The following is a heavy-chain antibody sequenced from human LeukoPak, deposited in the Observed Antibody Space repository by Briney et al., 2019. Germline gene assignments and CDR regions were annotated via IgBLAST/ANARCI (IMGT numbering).Heavy chain of an antibody. CDR3: ARDLVDYYDFWSGYAHFDY. CDR2: ISAYNGNT. D-gene: IGHD3-3*01. Sequence: ASVKVSCKASGYTFTSYGISWVRQAPGQGLEWMGWISAYNGNTKYAQNLQGRVTMTTDTSTSTAYMDLRSLRSDDTAVYYCARDLVDYYDFWSGYAHFDYWGQGTLVTVSS. V-gene: IGHV1-18*01. J-gene: IGHJ4*02. CDR1: GYTFTSYG.